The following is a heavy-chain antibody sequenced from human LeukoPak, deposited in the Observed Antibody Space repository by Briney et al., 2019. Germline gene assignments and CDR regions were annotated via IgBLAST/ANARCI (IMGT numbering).Heavy chain of an antibody. CDR2: IYTSGST. J-gene: IGHJ6*04. CDR3: ARGGQKLAQYGREV. D-gene: IGHD6-6*01. V-gene: IGHV4-4*07. CDR1: GGSISSYY. Sequence: SETLSLTCTVSGGSISSYYWSWIRQPAGKGLEWIGRIYTSGSTNYNPSLKSRVTISVDTSKNQFSLKLSSVTAADTAVYYCARGGQKLAQYGREVGAKGPTAPVSS.